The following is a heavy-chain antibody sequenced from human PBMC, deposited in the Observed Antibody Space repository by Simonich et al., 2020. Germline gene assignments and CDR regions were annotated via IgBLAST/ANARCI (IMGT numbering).Heavy chain of an antibody. Sequence: QVQLVQSGAEVKKPGASVKVSCKASGYTFTSYGISWVRQAPGQGLEWMGGINAYNGNTNNAQKLKGRVTMTTNTSTSTAYMELRSLRSDDTAVYYCARSTTGATAFDIWGQGTMVTVSS. D-gene: IGHD1-1*01. CDR1: GYTFTSYG. CDR3: ARSTTGATAFDI. CDR2: INAYNGNT. V-gene: IGHV1-18*01. J-gene: IGHJ3*02.